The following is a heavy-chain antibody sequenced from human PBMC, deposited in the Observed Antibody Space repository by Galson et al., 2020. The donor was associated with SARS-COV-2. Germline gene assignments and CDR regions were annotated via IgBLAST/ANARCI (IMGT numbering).Heavy chain of an antibody. J-gene: IGHJ6*02. D-gene: IGHD4-17*01. CDR2: LNPSGGST. CDR1: GYTFTSYY. V-gene: IGHV1-46*01. CDR3: ARDYTTTVTTDYYYYGMDV. Sequence: ASVKVSCKASGYTFTSYYMHWVRQAPGQGLEWMGILNPSGGSTSYAQKFQGRATMTRDTSTSTVYMELSSLRSEDTAVYYGARDYTTTVTTDYYYYGMDVWGQGTTVTVSS.